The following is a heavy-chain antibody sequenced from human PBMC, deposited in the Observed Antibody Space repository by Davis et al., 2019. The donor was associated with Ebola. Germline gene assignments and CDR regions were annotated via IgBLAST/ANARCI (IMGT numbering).Heavy chain of an antibody. CDR2: IYPGDSDT. Sequence: GESLKISCKGSGYNFNNYWIGWVRQMPGKGLEWMAIIYPGDSDTRYSPSFRGQVTISADKSISTAYLQWSSLKASDTAMYYCARSMAARRGDAFDIWGQGTMVTVSS. D-gene: IGHD6-6*01. J-gene: IGHJ3*02. CDR1: GYNFNNYW. CDR3: ARSMAARRGDAFDI. V-gene: IGHV5-51*01.